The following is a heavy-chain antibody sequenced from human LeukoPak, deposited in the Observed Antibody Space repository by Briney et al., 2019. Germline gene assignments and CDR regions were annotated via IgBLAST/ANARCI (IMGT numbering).Heavy chain of an antibody. V-gene: IGHV3-7*01. CDR3: ARGLSGYASSLGY. Sequence: GGSLRLSCAASGFTFSSYSMNWVRRAPGRGLEWVANTNPDGSEIYYVDSVKGRFTISRDNAKTSLYLQMNSLRAEDTAVYYCARGLSGYASSLGYWGQGTLVTVSA. CDR2: TNPDGSEI. CDR1: GFTFSSYS. J-gene: IGHJ4*02. D-gene: IGHD6-6*01.